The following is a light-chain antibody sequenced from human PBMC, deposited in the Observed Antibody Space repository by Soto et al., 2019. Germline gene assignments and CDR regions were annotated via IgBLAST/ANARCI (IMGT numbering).Light chain of an antibody. CDR1: SSDVGRYNY. J-gene: IGLJ1*01. CDR3: SSFTASTTQV. V-gene: IGLV2-14*03. CDR2: DVN. Sequence: QSALTQPASVSGSPGQSITISCTGTSSDVGRYNYVSWYQQHPGKAPKLMIYDVNTRPSGVSNRFSGSKSGNTASLTISGLQAEDAADYYCSSFTASTTQVFGPGTKLTVL.